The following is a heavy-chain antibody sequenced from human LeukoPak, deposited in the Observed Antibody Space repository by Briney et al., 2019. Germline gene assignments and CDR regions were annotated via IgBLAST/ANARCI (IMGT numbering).Heavy chain of an antibody. D-gene: IGHD1/OR15-1a*01. CDR3: ARNKQIDA. Sequence: PSETLSLTCTVSGDSISNYYWSWIRQSPGKGLEWIGYIHYSGSTSYNPSLKSRVTISVDTSKNQFSLKLNSVTAADTAVYYCARNKQIDAWGQGTLVTVSS. V-gene: IGHV4-59*08. J-gene: IGHJ5*02. CDR2: IHYSGST. CDR1: GDSISNYY.